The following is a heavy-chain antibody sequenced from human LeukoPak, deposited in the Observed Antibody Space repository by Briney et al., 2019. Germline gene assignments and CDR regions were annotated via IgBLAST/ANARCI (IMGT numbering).Heavy chain of an antibody. Sequence: QTGGSLRLSCAASGFTFSSYEMNWVRQAPGKGLEWVSYISSSGSTIYYADSVKGRFTISRDNARKSLYLQMNSLRAEDTAVYYCARGTMFPYYFDYWGQGTLVTVSS. CDR1: GFTFSSYE. CDR3: ARGTMFPYYFDY. D-gene: IGHD3-10*02. V-gene: IGHV3-48*03. J-gene: IGHJ4*02. CDR2: ISSSGSTI.